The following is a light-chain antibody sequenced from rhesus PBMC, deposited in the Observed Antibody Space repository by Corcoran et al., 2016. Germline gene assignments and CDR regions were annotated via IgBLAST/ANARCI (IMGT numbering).Light chain of an antibody. CDR3: QQGNSNPFT. J-gene: IGKJ3*01. CDR1: QGISSY. Sequence: DIQMSQSPSSLSASVGDRVTITCRASQGISSYLNWYQQKPGKAPKLLIYYETSLSSGVPSRFSGRGSGTDFTPTSSSLQPEDFATYYCQQGNSNPFTFGPGTKLDIK. CDR2: YET. V-gene: IGKV1-32*02.